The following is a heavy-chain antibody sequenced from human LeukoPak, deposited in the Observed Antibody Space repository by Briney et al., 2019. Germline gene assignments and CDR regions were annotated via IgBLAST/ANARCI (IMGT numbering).Heavy chain of an antibody. CDR3: ARDSGDSYGYYYYGMDV. V-gene: IGHV3-23*01. CDR2: ISYSGANS. CDR1: GFTFSGSA. Sequence: GGSLRLSCAASGFTFSGSAMSWVRQAPGEGLEWVSLISYSGANSYYTDSVRGRFTISRDNSKDTLFLQMNSLRAEDTAIYYCARDSGDSYGYYYYGMDVWGQGTTVTVSS. D-gene: IGHD2-21*02. J-gene: IGHJ6*02.